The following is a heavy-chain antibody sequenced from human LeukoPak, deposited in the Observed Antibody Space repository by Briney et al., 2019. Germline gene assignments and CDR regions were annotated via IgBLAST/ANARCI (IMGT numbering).Heavy chain of an antibody. V-gene: IGHV3-30*01. CDR1: GFTFSSYV. Sequence: GGSLRLSCAASGFTFSSYVIHWVRQAPGKGLEWVALNDGSNKYYADSVKGRFTISRDNSKNTLYLQMNSLRDEDTAVYYCARENDAFDIWGQGTMVTVSS. J-gene: IGHJ3*02. CDR2: NDGSNK. CDR3: ARENDAFDI.